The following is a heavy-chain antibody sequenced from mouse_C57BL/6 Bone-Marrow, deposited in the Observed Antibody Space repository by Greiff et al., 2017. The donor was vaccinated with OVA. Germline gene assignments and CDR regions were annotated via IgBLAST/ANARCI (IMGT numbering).Heavy chain of an antibody. CDR2: IWRGGST. CDR3: AKRDYYGSSYAYFDV. J-gene: IGHJ1*03. V-gene: IGHV2-5*01. CDR1: GFSLTSYG. D-gene: IGHD1-1*01. Sequence: QVQLQQSGPGLVQPSQSLSITCTVSGFSLTSYGVHWVRQSPGKGLEWLGVIWRGGSTDYNAAFMSRLSITKDNSKSQVFFKMNSLQADDTAIYYCAKRDYYGSSYAYFDVWGTGTTVTVSS.